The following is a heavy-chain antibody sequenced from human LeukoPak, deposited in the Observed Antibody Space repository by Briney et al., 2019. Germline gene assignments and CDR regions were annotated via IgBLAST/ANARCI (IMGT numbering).Heavy chain of an antibody. V-gene: IGHV1-2*02. J-gene: IGHJ3*02. Sequence: ASVKVSCKASGYTFTGYYMHWVRQAPGQGLEWVGWINPNSGGTNYAQKFQGRVTMTRDTSISTAYMELSRLRSEDTAVYYCARNRMITFGGVIAYDAFDIWGQGTMVTVSS. CDR1: GYTFTGYY. D-gene: IGHD3-16*02. CDR3: ARNRMITFGGVIAYDAFDI. CDR2: INPNSGGT.